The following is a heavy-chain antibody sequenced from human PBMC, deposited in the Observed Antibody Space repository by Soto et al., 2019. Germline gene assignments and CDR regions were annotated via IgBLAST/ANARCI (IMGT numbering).Heavy chain of an antibody. CDR2: IYDSGST. Sequence: PSETLSLTCTVSGISISNYYWSWIRQPPGKGLEWIGYIYDSGSTNYNPSLKSRVTISVDMSKNQFSLNLNSVTAADTAVYYCARGAPLYYDILTGYDYWGQGTLVTVSS. CDR3: ARGAPLYYDILTGYDY. D-gene: IGHD3-9*01. CDR1: GISISNYY. J-gene: IGHJ4*02. V-gene: IGHV4-59*01.